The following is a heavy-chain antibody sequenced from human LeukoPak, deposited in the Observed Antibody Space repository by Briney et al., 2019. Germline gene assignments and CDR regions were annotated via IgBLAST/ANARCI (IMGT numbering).Heavy chain of an antibody. CDR2: MNPNSGNT. D-gene: IGHD1-26*01. Sequence: GASVKVSCKASGYTFTSYGINWVRQATGQGLEWMGWMNPNSGNTGYAQKFQGRVTMTRNTSISTAYMELSSLRSEDTAVYYCARVVSSGSYYGYWGQGTLVTVSS. CDR1: GYTFTSYG. CDR3: ARVVSSGSYYGY. V-gene: IGHV1-8*02. J-gene: IGHJ4*02.